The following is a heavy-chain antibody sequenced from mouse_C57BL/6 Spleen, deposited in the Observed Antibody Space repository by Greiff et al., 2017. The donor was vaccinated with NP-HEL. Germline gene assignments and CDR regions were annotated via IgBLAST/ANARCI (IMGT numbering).Heavy chain of an antibody. J-gene: IGHJ3*01. CDR1: GYTFTSYW. V-gene: IGHV1-69*01. CDR3: ARWLITTGAY. CDR2: IDPSDSYT. Sequence: QVQLQQPGAELVMPGASVKLSCKASGYTFTSYWMHWVKQRPGQGLEWIGEIDPSDSYTNYNQKFKGKSTLTVDKSSSTAYMQLSSLTSEDSAVYYCARWLITTGAYWGQGTLVTVSA. D-gene: IGHD1-1*01.